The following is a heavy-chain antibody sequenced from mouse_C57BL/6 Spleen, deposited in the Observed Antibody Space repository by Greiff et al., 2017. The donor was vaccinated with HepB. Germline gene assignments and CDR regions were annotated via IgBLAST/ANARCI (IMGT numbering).Heavy chain of an antibody. CDR2: ISSGSSTI. CDR1: GFTFSDYG. CDR3: ASALYYYAMDY. D-gene: IGHD2-3*01. J-gene: IGHJ4*01. Sequence: EVKLVESGGGLVKPGGSLKLSCAASGFTFSDYGMHWVRQAPEKGLEWVAYISSGSSTIYYADTVKGRFTISRDNAKNTLFLQMTSLRSEDTAMYYCASALYYYAMDYWGQGTSVTVSS. V-gene: IGHV5-17*01.